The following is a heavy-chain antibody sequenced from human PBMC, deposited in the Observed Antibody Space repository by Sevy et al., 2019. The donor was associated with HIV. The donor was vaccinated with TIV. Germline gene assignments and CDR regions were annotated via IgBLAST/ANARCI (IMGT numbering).Heavy chain of an antibody. D-gene: IGHD5-18*01. J-gene: IGHJ4*02. Sequence: GGSLRLSCAASGFTFSSYSMNWVRQAPGKGLEWVSSISSSSSSYIYYADSVKGRFTISRDNAKNSLYLQMNSLRAEDTAVYYCARVGGLIQPAVWGQGTLVTVSS. V-gene: IGHV3-21*01. CDR3: ARVGGLIQPAV. CDR1: GFTFSSYS. CDR2: ISSSSSSYI.